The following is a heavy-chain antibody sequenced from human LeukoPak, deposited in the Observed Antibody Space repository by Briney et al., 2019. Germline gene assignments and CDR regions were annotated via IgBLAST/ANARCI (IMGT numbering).Heavy chain of an antibody. V-gene: IGHV2-70*01. J-gene: IGHJ3*02. D-gene: IGHD3-10*01. CDR3: ARTLYYGSGSYYNQFGAFDI. CDR2: IDWDDDK. Sequence: SGPALVKPPQPLTLTCTFSGFSLSTSGMCVSWIRQPPGKALEWLALIDWDDDKYYSTSLKTRLTISKDTSKNQVVLIMTNMDPVDTATYYCARTLYYGSGSYYNQFGAFDIWGQGTMVTVSS. CDR1: GFSLSTSGMC.